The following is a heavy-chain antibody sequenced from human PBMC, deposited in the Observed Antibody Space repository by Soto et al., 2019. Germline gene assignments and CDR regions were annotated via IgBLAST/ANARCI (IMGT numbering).Heavy chain of an antibody. CDR3: ARDFIGGAPDYFDY. D-gene: IGHD3-16*01. Sequence: PGGSLRLSCAASGFTFSDYPMHWVRQAPGKGLEWVAVISYDGRVKYYVDSVKGRFTISRDDSKNTLYLQMNSLRVDDTAVYYCARDFIGGAPDYFDYWGQGTLVTVSS. CDR2: ISYDGRVK. J-gene: IGHJ4*02. CDR1: GFTFSDYP. V-gene: IGHV3-30*04.